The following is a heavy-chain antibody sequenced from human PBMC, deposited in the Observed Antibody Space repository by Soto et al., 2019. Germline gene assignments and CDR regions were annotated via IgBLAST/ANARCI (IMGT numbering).Heavy chain of an antibody. J-gene: IGHJ3*02. V-gene: IGHV3-66*01. CDR2: IYSGGNT. Sequence: EVQLVESGGGLVQPGGSLRLSCAVSGFSVSNNFLSWVRQAPGKGLEWVSLIYSGGNTYYADSVKGRFTISRDNSKNTVYLQMNSLRAEDTAVYYCARDQGKNFIWGQGTMVNVSS. CDR3: ARDQGKNFI. CDR1: GFSVSNNF.